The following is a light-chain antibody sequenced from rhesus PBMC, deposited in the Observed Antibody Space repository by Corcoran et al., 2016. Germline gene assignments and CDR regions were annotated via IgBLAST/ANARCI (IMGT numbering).Light chain of an antibody. CDR1: QGISSY. V-gene: IGKV1-28*03. J-gene: IGKJ3*01. CDR3: LQHNSYPFT. Sequence: DIQMTQSPSSLSASVGDTVTITCRASQGISSYLHWFQQKPGKAPKLLIYDASSLESGVPSRFSGSGSGTDFTLTSSSLQPEDFAAYYCLQHNSYPFTFGPGTKLDIK. CDR2: DAS.